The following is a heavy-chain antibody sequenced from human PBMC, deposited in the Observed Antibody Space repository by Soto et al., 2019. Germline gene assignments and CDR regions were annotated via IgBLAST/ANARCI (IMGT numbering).Heavy chain of an antibody. CDR1: GGSISSSSYY. V-gene: IGHV4-39*01. D-gene: IGHD5-12*01. CDR3: ASLRRDGYNLVS. CDR2: IYYSGST. Sequence: PSETLSLTCTDSGGSISSSSYYWGWIRQPPGKGLEWIGSIYYSGSTYYNPSLKSRVTISVDTSKNQFSLKLSYVHAADTAVYYCASLRRDGYNLVSWGQGTLVPVSS. J-gene: IGHJ5*02.